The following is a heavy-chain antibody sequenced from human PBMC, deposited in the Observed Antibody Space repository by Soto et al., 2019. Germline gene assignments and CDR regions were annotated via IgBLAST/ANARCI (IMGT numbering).Heavy chain of an antibody. J-gene: IGHJ5*02. CDR2: IRSISGYI. CDR3: ARDNWFDP. Sequence: EVQLVESGGGLVKPGGSLRLSCAASGFTFSDYTMNWFRQAPGKGLEWVSSIRSISGYIYYADSVKGRFTISRDNAKNSLYLQMNSLRAEDTAVYYCARDNWFDPWGQGTLVTVSS. CDR1: GFTFSDYT. V-gene: IGHV3-21*01.